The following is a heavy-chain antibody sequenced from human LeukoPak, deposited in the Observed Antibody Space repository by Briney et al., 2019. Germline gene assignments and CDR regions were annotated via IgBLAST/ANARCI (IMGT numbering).Heavy chain of an antibody. CDR3: ANLFLVPAAIRDY. CDR2: ISYDGSNK. Sequence: GGSLRLSCAAPGFTFSSYAMHWVRQAPGKGLEWVAVISYDGSNKYYADSVKGRFTISRDNSKNTLYLQMNSLRAEDTAVYYCANLFLVPAAIRDYWGQGTLVTVSS. D-gene: IGHD2-2*02. CDR1: GFTFSSYA. V-gene: IGHV3-30-3*01. J-gene: IGHJ4*02.